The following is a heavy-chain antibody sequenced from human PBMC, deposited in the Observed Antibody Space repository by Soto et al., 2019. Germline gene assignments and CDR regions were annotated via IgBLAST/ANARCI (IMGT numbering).Heavy chain of an antibody. Sequence: SETLSLTCTVSGGSISSSSYYWGWIRQPPGKGLEWIGSIYYSGSTYYNPSLKSRVTISVDTSKNQFSLKLSSVTAADTAVYYCARGGYCSSTSCYTKLYYYYGMDVWGQGTTVTVSS. CDR3: ARGGYCSSTSCYTKLYYYYGMDV. CDR1: GGSISSSSYY. V-gene: IGHV4-39*01. J-gene: IGHJ6*02. D-gene: IGHD2-2*02. CDR2: IYYSGST.